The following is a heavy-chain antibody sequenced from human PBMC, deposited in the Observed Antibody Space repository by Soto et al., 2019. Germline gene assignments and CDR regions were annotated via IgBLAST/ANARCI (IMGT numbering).Heavy chain of an antibody. CDR2: IIPIFGTA. Sequence: GASVKVSGKASGGTFSSYAISWVRQAPGQGLEWMGGIIPIFGTANYSPSFQGHVTISADKSISTAYLQWSSLKASDTAMYYCASMRYVSYGMDVWGQGTTVTVSS. CDR3: ASMRYVSYGMDV. D-gene: IGHD3-10*01. V-gene: IGHV1-69*06. CDR1: GGTFSSYA. J-gene: IGHJ6*02.